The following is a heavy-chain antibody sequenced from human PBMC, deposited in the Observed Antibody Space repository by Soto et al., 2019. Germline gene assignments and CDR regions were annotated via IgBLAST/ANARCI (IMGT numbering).Heavy chain of an antibody. CDR1: GASISSYY. CDR2: IYYSGST. CDR3: ARGGLLPDY. V-gene: IGHV4-59*12. D-gene: IGHD6-19*01. J-gene: IGHJ4*02. Sequence: ETLSLTCTVSGASISSYYWSWIRQPPGKGLEWIGYIYYSGSTNYNPSLKSRVTISVDRSKNQFSLKLNSVTAADTAVYYCARGGLLPDYWGQGTLVTVSS.